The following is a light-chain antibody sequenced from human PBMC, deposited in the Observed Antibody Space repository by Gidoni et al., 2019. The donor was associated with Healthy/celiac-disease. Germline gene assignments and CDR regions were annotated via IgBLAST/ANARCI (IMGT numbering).Light chain of an antibody. J-gene: IGKJ1*01. CDR3: QQYNSFWT. CDR2: KAS. V-gene: IGKV1-5*03. CDR1: QSISSW. Sequence: DIQRTQSPSTLSASVGDRVTITCRASQSISSWLAWYQQKPGKAPKLLIYKASSLESGVPSRFSGSGSGSDFTLSISSLQPDDFATSYCQQYNSFWTFGQGTKVEIK.